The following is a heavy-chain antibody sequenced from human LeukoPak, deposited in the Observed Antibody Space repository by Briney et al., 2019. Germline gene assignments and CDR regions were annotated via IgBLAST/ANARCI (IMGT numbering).Heavy chain of an antibody. CDR1: GFTFSGSA. V-gene: IGHV3-73*01. CDR2: IRSKANSYAT. CDR3: TRRGDSSGYYRDY. J-gene: IGHJ4*02. D-gene: IGHD3-22*01. Sequence: PGGSLRLSCAASGFTFSGSAMHWVRQASGKGLEWVGRIRSKANSYATAYAASVKGRFTISRDDSKNTAYLQMNSLKTEDTAVYYCTRRGDSSGYYRDYWGQGTLVTVSS.